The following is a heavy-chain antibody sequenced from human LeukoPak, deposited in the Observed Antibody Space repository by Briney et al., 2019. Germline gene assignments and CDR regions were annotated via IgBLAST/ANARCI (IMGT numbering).Heavy chain of an antibody. CDR2: IYPGDSDT. V-gene: IGHV5-51*01. D-gene: IGHD6-19*01. CDR3: ARRGSGCVAFDY. CDR1: GYSFTSHW. Sequence: GEPLKISGKGSGYSFTSHWIVWVRQMPGKGLEWMGIIYPGDSDTRYSPSFQGQFTISADKSISTAYLQWSSLKASDTAMYYCARRGSGCVAFDYWGQGTLVTVSS. J-gene: IGHJ4*02.